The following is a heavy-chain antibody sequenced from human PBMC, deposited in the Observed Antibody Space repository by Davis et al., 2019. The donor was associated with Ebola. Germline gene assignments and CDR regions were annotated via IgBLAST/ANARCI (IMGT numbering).Heavy chain of an antibody. J-gene: IGHJ6*02. CDR2: ISYSGST. V-gene: IGHV4-59*01. Sequence: SETLSLTCAVYGGSFTSYYWNWIRQPPGKGLERIGYISYSGSTNYNPSLKSRVTISVDTSKNQFSLKLSSVTAADTAVYYCARVGSSSSYYYYGMDVWGQGTTVTVSS. CDR3: ARVGSSSSYYYYGMDV. CDR1: GGSFTSYY. D-gene: IGHD6-6*01.